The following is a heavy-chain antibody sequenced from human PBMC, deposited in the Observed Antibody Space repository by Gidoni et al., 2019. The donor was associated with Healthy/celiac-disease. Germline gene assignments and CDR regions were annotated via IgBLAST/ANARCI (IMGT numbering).Heavy chain of an antibody. CDR1: GFTFSSYS. D-gene: IGHD5-12*01. V-gene: IGHV3-21*01. Sequence: EVQLVESGGGLVKPGGSLRLSCAASGFTFSSYSMNWVRQAPGKGLEWVSSISSSSSYIYYADSVKGRFTISRDNAKNSLYLQMNSLRAEDTAVYYCARDTRGYSGYDSGFEFDYWGQGTLVTVSS. J-gene: IGHJ4*02. CDR2: ISSSSSYI. CDR3: ARDTRGYSGYDSGFEFDY.